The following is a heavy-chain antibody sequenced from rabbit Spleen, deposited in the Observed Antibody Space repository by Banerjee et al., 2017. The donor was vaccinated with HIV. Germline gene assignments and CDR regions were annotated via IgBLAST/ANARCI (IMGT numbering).Heavy chain of an antibody. CDR1: GFSVSSSYY. J-gene: IGHJ6*01. Sequence: QERLVESGGGLVKPEGSLTLTCKASGFSVSSSYYMCWVRQAPGKGLEWIACIYAGSSGSTYYASWVNGRFTISRSTSLNTVTLRMTGLTAADTATYFCARDTGSSFSSYGMDLWGPGTLVTVS. D-gene: IGHD8-1*01. CDR2: IYAGSSGST. CDR3: ARDTGSSFSSYGMDL. V-gene: IGHV1S45*01.